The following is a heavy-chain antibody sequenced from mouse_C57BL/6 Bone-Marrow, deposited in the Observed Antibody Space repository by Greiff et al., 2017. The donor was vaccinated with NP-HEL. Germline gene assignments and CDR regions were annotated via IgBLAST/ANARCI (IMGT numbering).Heavy chain of an antibody. CDR3: ARENPNGYGGSFYGYFDV. Sequence: VQLQQSGAALVKPAASVTLSCPASGYSFTSCWFTWVKRRPGRGLEWIGDIYPGSGSTNYNATFKNTATLTVDPSYSPSYLKLSSLTSEDSAVYYCARENPNGYGGSFYGYFDVWGTGTTVTVSS. D-gene: IGHD1-1*01. J-gene: IGHJ1*03. CDR2: IYPGSGST. V-gene: IGHV1-55*01. CDR1: GYSFTSCW.